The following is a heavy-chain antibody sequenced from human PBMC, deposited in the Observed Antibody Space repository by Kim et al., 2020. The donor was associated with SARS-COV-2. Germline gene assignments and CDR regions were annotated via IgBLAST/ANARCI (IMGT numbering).Heavy chain of an antibody. CDR3: VKRRDCSGGTCSFDS. D-gene: IGHD2-15*01. J-gene: IGHJ4*02. V-gene: IGHV3-23*01. Sequence: AESGKGRFTRSHDNSKNTVFLQMNSLRAQDTAVYYCVKRRDCSGGTCSFDSWGQGTLVTVSS.